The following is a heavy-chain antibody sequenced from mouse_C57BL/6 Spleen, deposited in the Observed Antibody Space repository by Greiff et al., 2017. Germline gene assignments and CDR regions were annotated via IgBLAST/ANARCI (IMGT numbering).Heavy chain of an antibody. CDR1: EYEFPSHD. CDR2: INSDGGST. V-gene: IGHV5-2*01. Sequence: EVKLMESGGGLVQPGESLKLSCESNEYEFPSHDMSWVRKTPEKRLELVAAINSDGGSTYYPDTMERRFIISRDNTKKTLYLQRSSLRSEDTALDYCARHEGTERYFDVWGTGTTVTVSS. CDR3: ARHEGTERYFDV. D-gene: IGHD2-14*01. J-gene: IGHJ1*03.